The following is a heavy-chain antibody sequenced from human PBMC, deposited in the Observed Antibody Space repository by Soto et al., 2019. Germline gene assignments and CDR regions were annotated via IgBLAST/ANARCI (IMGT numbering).Heavy chain of an antibody. D-gene: IGHD3-10*01. J-gene: IGHJ6*02. Sequence: PWESLKISCKGSGYSFTSYWISWVRQMPGKGLEWMGRIDPSDSYTNYSPSFQGHVTISADKSISTAYLQWSSLKASDTAMYYCARQKVLLWFGESTERYYYGMDVWGQGTTVTVSS. V-gene: IGHV5-10-1*01. CDR1: GYSFTSYW. CDR3: ARQKVLLWFGESTERYYYGMDV. CDR2: IDPSDSYT.